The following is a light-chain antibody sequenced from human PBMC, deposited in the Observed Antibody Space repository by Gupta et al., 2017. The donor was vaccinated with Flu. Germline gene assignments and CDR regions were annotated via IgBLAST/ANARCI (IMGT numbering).Light chain of an antibody. CDR3: ATWDDSLNGPV. Sequence: QSVLTQPPSASGTPGQRVTISCSASSSNIGSKSVNGYQQLPGAAPKLLIYSNNQRPSGVPDRFSGSKSGTSASLAMSGLQSEDEADYYCATWDDSLNGPVFGGGTKLTVL. CDR1: SSNIGSKS. J-gene: IGLJ3*02. CDR2: SNN. V-gene: IGLV1-44*01.